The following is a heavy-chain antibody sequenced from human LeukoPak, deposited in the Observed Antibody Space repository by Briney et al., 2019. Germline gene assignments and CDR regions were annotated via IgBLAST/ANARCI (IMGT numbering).Heavy chain of an antibody. V-gene: IGHV4-34*01. CDR2: INHSGST. J-gene: IGHJ4*02. CDR3: ARGTMTTVTYYFDY. CDR1: GGSFSGYY. Sequence: PSETLSLTCAVYGGSFSGYYWSWIRQPPGKGLEWIGEINHSGSTNYNPSLKSRVTISEDTSKNQFSLKLSSVTAADTAVYYCARGTMTTVTYYFDYWGQGTLVTVSS. D-gene: IGHD4-17*01.